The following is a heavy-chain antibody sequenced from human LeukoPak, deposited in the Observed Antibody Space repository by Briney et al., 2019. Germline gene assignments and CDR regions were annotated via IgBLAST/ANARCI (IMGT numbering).Heavy chain of an antibody. Sequence: GRSLRLSCAASGFTFSSYAMHWVRQAPGKGLEWVAVISYDGSNKYYADSVKGRFTISRDNSKNTLYLQMNSLRAEDTAVYYCARDNPVGVVPAALDYWGQGTLVTVSS. CDR1: GFTFSSYA. CDR3: ARDNPVGVVPAALDY. V-gene: IGHV3-30-3*01. D-gene: IGHD2-2*01. J-gene: IGHJ4*02. CDR2: ISYDGSNK.